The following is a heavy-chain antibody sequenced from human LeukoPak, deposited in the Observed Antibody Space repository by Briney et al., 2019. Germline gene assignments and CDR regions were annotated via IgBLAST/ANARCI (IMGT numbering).Heavy chain of an antibody. D-gene: IGHD3-22*01. V-gene: IGHV1-69*01. CDR2: IIPIFGTA. J-gene: IGHJ5*02. CDR3: ARDAEWGYYYDSSGYHNWFDP. Sequence: ASVKVSCKDSGGTFSSYAISWVRQAPGQGLEWMEGIIPIFGTANYAQKFQGRVTITADESTSTAYMELSSLRSEDTAVYYCARDAEWGYYYDSSGYHNWFDPWGQGTLVTVSS. CDR1: GGTFSSYA.